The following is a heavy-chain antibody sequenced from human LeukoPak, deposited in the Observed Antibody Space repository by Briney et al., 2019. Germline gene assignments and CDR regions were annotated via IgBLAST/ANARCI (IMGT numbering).Heavy chain of an antibody. V-gene: IGHV4-61*02. Sequence: SETLSLTCTVSGGSISSGSYYWSWIRQPAGKGLERIGRIYTSGSTNYNPSLKSRVTISVDTSKNQFSLKLSSVTAADTAVYYCASGPLRFLEWLPLGYWGQGTLVTVSS. CDR1: GGSISSGSYY. D-gene: IGHD3-3*01. J-gene: IGHJ4*02. CDR3: ASGPLRFLEWLPLGY. CDR2: IYTSGST.